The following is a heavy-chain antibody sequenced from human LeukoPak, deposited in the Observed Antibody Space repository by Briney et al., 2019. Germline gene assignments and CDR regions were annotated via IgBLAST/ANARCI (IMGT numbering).Heavy chain of an antibody. J-gene: IGHJ4*02. CDR1: GFTFSSYW. CDR2: IKQDGSEK. CDR3: ARDSPNEAILWWSIDY. V-gene: IGHV3-7*01. D-gene: IGHD2-21*01. Sequence: GGSLRLSCAASGFTFSSYWMSWVRQAPGKGLEWVANIKQDGSEKYYVDSVKGRFTISRDNAKNSLYLQTNSLRAEDTAVYYCARDSPNEAILWWSIDYWGQGTLVSVSS.